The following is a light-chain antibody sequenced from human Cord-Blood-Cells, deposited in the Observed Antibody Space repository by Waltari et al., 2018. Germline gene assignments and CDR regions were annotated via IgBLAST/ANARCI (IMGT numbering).Light chain of an antibody. CDR1: SRDVGSYNL. CDR2: ECS. J-gene: IGLJ1*01. Sequence: QSALTQPASVSGSPGQSITISCTGPSRDVGSYNLVSWYQQPPGKAPKLMIYECSKRPSGVSNRFSGSKSGNTASLTISGLHAEDEADYYCCSYAGSSTFYVFGTGTKVTVL. V-gene: IGLV2-23*01. CDR3: CSYAGSSTFYV.